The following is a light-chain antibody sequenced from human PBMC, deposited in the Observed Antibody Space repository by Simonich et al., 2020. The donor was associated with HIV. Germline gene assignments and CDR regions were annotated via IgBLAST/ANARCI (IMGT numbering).Light chain of an antibody. V-gene: IGKV3-15*01. J-gene: IGKJ1*01. CDR1: QSVSSN. Sequence: EIVMTQSPATLSVSPGERAILSCRASQSVSSNLAWYQQKPGQAPRLLIYGASTRATGIPARFSGSGSGTEFTLTISSMQSEDFAVYYCQQYNAWPPWTFGQGTKVEIK. CDR2: GAS. CDR3: QQYNAWPPWT.